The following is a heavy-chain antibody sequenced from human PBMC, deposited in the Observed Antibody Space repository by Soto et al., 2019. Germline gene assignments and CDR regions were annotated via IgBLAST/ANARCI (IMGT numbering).Heavy chain of an antibody. Sequence: SETLSLTCAVYGGSFSGYYWSWIRQPPGKGLEWIGEINHSGSTNYNPSLKSRVTISVDTSKNQFSLKLSSVTAADTAVYYCARGYSSGWYAAHYYYYGMDVWGQGTTVTVSS. V-gene: IGHV4-34*01. J-gene: IGHJ6*02. CDR3: ARGYSSGWYAAHYYYYGMDV. CDR1: GGSFSGYY. CDR2: INHSGST. D-gene: IGHD6-19*01.